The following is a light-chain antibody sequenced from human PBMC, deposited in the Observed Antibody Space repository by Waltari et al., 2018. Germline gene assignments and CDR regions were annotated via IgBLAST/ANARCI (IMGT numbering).Light chain of an antibody. Sequence: SYELTQPPPVSVAPGQTARNTGAAEKMGRNNVQWYQHKPGQAPVLVVYVDGDRPSGIPERFSGSNSGNTAALTISRVDAGDEAEYYCQVWDSGSDHYVFGTVTKVTVL. CDR3: QVWDSGSDHYV. CDR2: VDG. CDR1: KMGRNN. J-gene: IGLJ1*01. V-gene: IGLV3-21*02.